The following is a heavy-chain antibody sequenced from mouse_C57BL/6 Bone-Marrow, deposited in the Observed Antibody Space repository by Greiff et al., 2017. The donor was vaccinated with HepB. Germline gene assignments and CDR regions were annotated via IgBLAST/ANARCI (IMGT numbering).Heavy chain of an antibody. J-gene: IGHJ3*01. D-gene: IGHD1-1*01. Sequence: EVHLVESGGGLVKPGGSLKLSCAASGFTFSSYAMSWVRQTPEKRLEWVATISDGGSYTYYPDNVKGRFTISRDNAKNNLYLQMSHLKSEDTAKYYCARVDYGSSSAWFAYWGQGTLVTVSA. CDR2: ISDGGSYT. CDR3: ARVDYGSSSAWFAY. V-gene: IGHV5-4*01. CDR1: GFTFSSYA.